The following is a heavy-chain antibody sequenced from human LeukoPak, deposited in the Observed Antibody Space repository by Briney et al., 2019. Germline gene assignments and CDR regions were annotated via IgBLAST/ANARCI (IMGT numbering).Heavy chain of an antibody. CDR3: AKDVGFMEY. CDR1: GFTFSNYA. CDR2: ISGSGRST. J-gene: IGHJ4*02. V-gene: IGHV3-23*01. Sequence: GGSLRLSCAASGFTFSNYAMTWVRQAPGKGLEWVSTISGSGRSTYYADSVKGRFTISRDNSKNTLYLQMNSLRAEDTAVYYCAKDVGFMEYWGQGTLVTVSS. D-gene: IGHD1-1*01.